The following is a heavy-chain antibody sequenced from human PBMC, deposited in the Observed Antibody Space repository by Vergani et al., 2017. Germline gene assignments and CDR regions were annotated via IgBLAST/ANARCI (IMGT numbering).Heavy chain of an antibody. V-gene: IGHV1-2*02. Sequence: HVQLVQSFSSFIPHGSSVKVSCKASGYSLSDHGIHWVRQSPGQGFELMGRLDAGTGDTKYWEKFQGRAILTRDSSISTAYMELISLISDDTAVYYCARNRGRGGSYSVSWFDPWGQGTQVTVAS. J-gene: IGHJ5*02. CDR2: LDAGTGDT. CDR3: ARNRGRGGSYSVSWFDP. D-gene: IGHD3-10*01. CDR1: GYSLSDHG.